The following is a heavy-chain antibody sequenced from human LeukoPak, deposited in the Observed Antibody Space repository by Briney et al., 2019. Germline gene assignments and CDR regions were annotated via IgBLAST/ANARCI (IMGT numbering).Heavy chain of an antibody. Sequence: ASVKVSCKVSGYTLTELSMHWVRQAPGKGLEWMGGFDPEDGETIYAQKFQGRVTMTEDTSTDTAYMELSSLRSEDTAVYYCATVQQENLEWLLPFDYWGQGTLVTVSS. J-gene: IGHJ4*02. CDR1: GYTLTELS. CDR2: FDPEDGET. V-gene: IGHV1-24*01. D-gene: IGHD3-3*01. CDR3: ATVQQENLEWLLPFDY.